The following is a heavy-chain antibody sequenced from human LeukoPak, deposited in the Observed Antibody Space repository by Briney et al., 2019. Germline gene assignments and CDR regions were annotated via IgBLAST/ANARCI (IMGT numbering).Heavy chain of an antibody. CDR2: ISAYNGNT. V-gene: IGHV1-18*01. J-gene: IGHJ3*02. D-gene: IGHD6-13*01. Sequence: ASVKVSCKASGYTFTSYGISWVRQAPGQGLEWMGWISAYNGNTNYAQKLQGRVTMTTDTSTSTAYMELRSLRSEDTAVYYCARDSHLGPRLAAAGPKGAFDIWGQGTMVTVSS. CDR3: ARDSHLGPRLAAAGPKGAFDI. CDR1: GYTFTSYG.